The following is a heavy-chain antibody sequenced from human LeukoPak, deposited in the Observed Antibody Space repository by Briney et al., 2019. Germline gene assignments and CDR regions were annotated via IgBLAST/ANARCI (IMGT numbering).Heavy chain of an antibody. CDR1: GYTFTTNY. CDR3: ARGVFADYGVFRFDY. J-gene: IGHJ4*02. Sequence: ASAKVSCKASGYTFTTNYMHWVRQAPGQGLEWMGIINPSGGSTSYAQKFQGRVTMTRDTSTSTVYMELSSLRSEDTAVYYCARGVFADYGVFRFDYWGQGTLVTVSS. D-gene: IGHD4-17*01. CDR2: INPSGGST. V-gene: IGHV1-46*01.